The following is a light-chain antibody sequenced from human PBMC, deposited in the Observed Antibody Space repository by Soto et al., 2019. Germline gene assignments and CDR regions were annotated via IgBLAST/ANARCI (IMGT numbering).Light chain of an antibody. V-gene: IGLV2-14*01. J-gene: IGLJ2*01. Sequence: QSALTQPASVSGSPGQSITISCTGTISAIGGYNFISWYQHHPGKAPKLVIYDVNNRPSGISYRFSGSKSGNTASLTISGLQAEDEADYYCASYTRTTTLVFGGGTKVTVL. CDR2: DVN. CDR3: ASYTRTTTLV. CDR1: ISAIGGYNF.